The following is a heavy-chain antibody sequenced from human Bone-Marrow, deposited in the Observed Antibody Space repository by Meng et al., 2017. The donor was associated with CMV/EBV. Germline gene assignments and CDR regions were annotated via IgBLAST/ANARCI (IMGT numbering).Heavy chain of an antibody. D-gene: IGHD2-2*01. CDR2: ISGSGNTI. J-gene: IGHJ6*02. V-gene: IGHV3-48*03. CDR1: GFTFSSYE. CDR3: ARSWDIVVVPAAVYYYYGMDV. Sequence: GESLKISCAASGFTFSSYEMNWVRQAPGKGLEWVSYISGSGNTIYYPDSVKGRFTISRDNAKNSLYLQMNSLRAEDTAVYLCARSWDIVVVPAAVYYYYGMDVWGQGTTVTVSS.